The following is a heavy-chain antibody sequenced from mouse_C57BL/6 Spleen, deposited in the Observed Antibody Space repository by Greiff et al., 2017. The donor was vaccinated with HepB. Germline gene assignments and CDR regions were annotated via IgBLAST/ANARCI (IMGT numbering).Heavy chain of an antibody. Sequence: VQLQQSGPELVKPGASVKISCKASGYTFTDYYMNWVKQSHGKSLEWIGDINPNNGGTSYNQKFKGKATLTVDKSSSTAYMELRSLTSEDSAVYYCARGGYYVNWYFDVWGTGTTVTVSS. CDR3: ARGGYYVNWYFDV. CDR1: GYTFTDYY. J-gene: IGHJ1*03. V-gene: IGHV1-26*01. D-gene: IGHD2-3*01. CDR2: INPNNGGT.